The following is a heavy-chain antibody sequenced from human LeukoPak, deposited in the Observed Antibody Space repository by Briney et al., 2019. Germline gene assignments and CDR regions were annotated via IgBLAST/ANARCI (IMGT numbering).Heavy chain of an antibody. J-gene: IGHJ4*02. D-gene: IGHD2-15*01. CDR1: GFTVSSNY. CDR2: IYSGGST. Sequence: PGGSLRLSCAASGFTVSSNYMSWVRQAPGKGLEWVSVIYSGGSTYYADSVKGRFTISRDNSKNTLYLQMNSLRAEDTAVYYCAGLAVVVAAYFDYWGQGTLVTVSS. V-gene: IGHV3-53*01. CDR3: AGLAVVVAAYFDY.